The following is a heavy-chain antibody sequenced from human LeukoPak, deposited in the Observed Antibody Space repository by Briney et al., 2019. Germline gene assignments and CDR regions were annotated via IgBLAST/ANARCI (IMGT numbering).Heavy chain of an antibody. CDR3: ATRPFLGYCSSTSCYYSRNSVDY. V-gene: IGHV4-30-4*08. Sequence: PSETLSLTCTVSGGSISSGDYYWSWIRQPPGKGLEWIGYIYFSGSTYYNPSLKSRVTISVATSKNQFSLKLSSVTGADTAVYYCATRPFLGYCSSTSCYYSRNSVDYWGQGTLVTVSS. CDR1: GGSISSGDYY. J-gene: IGHJ4*02. D-gene: IGHD2-2*01. CDR2: IYFSGST.